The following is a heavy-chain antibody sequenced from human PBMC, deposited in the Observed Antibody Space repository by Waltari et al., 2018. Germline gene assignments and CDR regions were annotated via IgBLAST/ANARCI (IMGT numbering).Heavy chain of an antibody. CDR1: GYSFTSSW. CDR2: IYPGDSDT. J-gene: IGHJ5*02. Sequence: EVQLVQSGAEVKKPGESLNISCKGSGYSFTSSWIGWVLQMPGKGLEWMGIIYPGDSDTRYSPSFQGQVTISADKSISTAYLQWSSLKASDTAMYYCARTYCSSTSCPRASWFDPWGQGTLVTVSS. CDR3: ARTYCSSTSCPRASWFDP. D-gene: IGHD2-2*01. V-gene: IGHV5-51*01.